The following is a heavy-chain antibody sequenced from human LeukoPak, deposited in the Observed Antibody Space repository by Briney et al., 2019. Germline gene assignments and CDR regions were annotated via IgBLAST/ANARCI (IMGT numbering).Heavy chain of an antibody. CDR1: GFTFTSSA. CDR3: AAGGSGSYEFDY. CDR2: IVVGSGNT. Sequence: SVKVSCKASGFTFTSSAMQWVRQARGQRLEWIGWIVVGSGNTNYAQKFQERVAITRDMSTSTAYMELSSLRSEDTAVYYCAAGGSGSYEFDYWGQGTLVTVSS. J-gene: IGHJ4*02. D-gene: IGHD1-26*01. V-gene: IGHV1-58*02.